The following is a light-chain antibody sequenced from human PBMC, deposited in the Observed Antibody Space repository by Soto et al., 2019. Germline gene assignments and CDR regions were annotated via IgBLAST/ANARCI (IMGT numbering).Light chain of an antibody. CDR3: QVWDSSSDGTV. Sequence: SYELTQPPSVSVAPGKTARITCGGNNIGSKSVHWYQQKPGQAPVLVIYYDSDRPSGIPERFSGFNSGNTATLTISRVEAGDEADYYCQVWDSSSDGTVFGGGTKLTVL. V-gene: IGLV3-21*04. J-gene: IGLJ3*02. CDR1: NIGSKS. CDR2: YDS.